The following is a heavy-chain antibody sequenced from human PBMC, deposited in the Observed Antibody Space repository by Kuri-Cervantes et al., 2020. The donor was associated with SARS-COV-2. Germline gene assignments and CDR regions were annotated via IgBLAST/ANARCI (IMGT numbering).Heavy chain of an antibody. J-gene: IGHJ4*03. Sequence: WGSLRLSCAASGFTFSSYAMSWVRQAPGKGLEWVSAISGSGGSTYYADSVKGRFTISRDNSKNTLYLQMNSLRAEDTAVYYCAKGGLLWFGEYPDYWGQGTTVTVSS. V-gene: IGHV3-23*01. D-gene: IGHD3-10*01. CDR3: AKGGLLWFGEYPDY. CDR2: ISGSGGST. CDR1: GFTFSSYA.